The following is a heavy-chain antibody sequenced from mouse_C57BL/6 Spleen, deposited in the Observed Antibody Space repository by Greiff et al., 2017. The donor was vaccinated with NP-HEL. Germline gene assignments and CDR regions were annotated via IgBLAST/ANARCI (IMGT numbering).Heavy chain of an antibody. V-gene: IGHV1-81*01. D-gene: IGHD4-1*01. Sequence: QVQLQQSGAELARPGASVKLSCKASGYTFTSYGISWVKQRTGQGLEWIGEIYPRSGNTYYNEKFKGKATLTADKSSSTAYMELRSLTSEDSAVYFCARRALGRGYFDYWGQGTTLTVSS. CDR3: ARRALGRGYFDY. CDR1: GYTFTSYG. J-gene: IGHJ2*01. CDR2: IYPRSGNT.